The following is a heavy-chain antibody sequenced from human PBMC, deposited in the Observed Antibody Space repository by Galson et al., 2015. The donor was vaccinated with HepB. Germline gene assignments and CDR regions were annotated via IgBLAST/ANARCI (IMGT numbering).Heavy chain of an antibody. CDR3: AKWGQDDFWSGWNYYYYYMDV. Sequence: SLRLSCAASGFTFSSYGMHWVRQAPGKGLEWVAVISYDGSNKYYADSVKGRFTISRDNSKNTLYLQMNSLRAEDTAVYYCAKWGQDDFWSGWNYYYYYMDVWGKGTTVTVSS. D-gene: IGHD3-3*01. J-gene: IGHJ6*03. CDR1: GFTFSSYG. V-gene: IGHV3-30*18. CDR2: ISYDGSNK.